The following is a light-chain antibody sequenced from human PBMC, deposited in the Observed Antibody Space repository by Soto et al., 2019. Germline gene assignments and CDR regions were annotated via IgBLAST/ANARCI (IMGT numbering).Light chain of an antibody. CDR2: AAS. CDR1: QSISSY. J-gene: IGKJ4*02. Sequence: DIEMTQSPSTLSSSAGDIVTITCRASQSISSYLAWYQQKPGKAPKLLIYAASILDTAVPARFSGGGSGTDFTLTISSLQPEDFAAYYCQQTCSTLITFGGGTKVEIK. V-gene: IGKV1-39*01. CDR3: QQTCSTLIT.